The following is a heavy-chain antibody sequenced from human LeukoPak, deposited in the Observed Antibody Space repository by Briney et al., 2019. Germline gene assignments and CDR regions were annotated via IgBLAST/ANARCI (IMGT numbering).Heavy chain of an antibody. Sequence: PGGSLRLSCAASGFTFSSYGMHWVRQAPGKGLEWVAFIRFDGSNKYYADSVKGPFTISRDNSKNTLYLQMKSLRAEDTAVYYCAKGGGYEAQYYYYYLDVWGKGTTVTISS. V-gene: IGHV3-30*02. J-gene: IGHJ6*03. CDR3: AKGGGYEAQYYYYYLDV. CDR2: IRFDGSNK. D-gene: IGHD5-12*01. CDR1: GFTFSSYG.